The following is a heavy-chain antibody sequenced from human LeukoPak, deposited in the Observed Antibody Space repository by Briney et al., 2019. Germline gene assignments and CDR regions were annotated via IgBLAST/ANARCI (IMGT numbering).Heavy chain of an antibody. V-gene: IGHV3-30*18. Sequence: GGSLRLSCAASGFTFSSYGMHWVRQAPGKGLEWVAVISYDGSNKYYADSVKGRFTISRDNSKNTLDLQMNSLRGEDTAVYYCAEENFYRVVMANYGMDVWGQGTTVTVSS. CDR1: GFTFSSYG. CDR3: AEENFYRVVMANYGMDV. D-gene: IGHD3-22*01. CDR2: ISYDGSNK. J-gene: IGHJ6*02.